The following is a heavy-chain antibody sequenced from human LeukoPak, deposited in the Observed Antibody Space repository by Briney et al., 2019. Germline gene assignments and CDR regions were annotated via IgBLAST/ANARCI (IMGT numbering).Heavy chain of an antibody. V-gene: IGHV4-39*07. J-gene: IGHJ5*02. Sequence: SETLSLTCTVSGGSISSSSYYWGWIRQPPGKGLEWIGEINHSGSTNYNLSLKSRVTISVDTSENQFSLKLSSVTAADTAVYYCARRSSDIVVVPAVPTRYWFDPWGQGTLVTVSS. D-gene: IGHD2-2*01. CDR3: ARRSSDIVVVPAVPTRYWFDP. CDR1: GGSISSSSYY. CDR2: INHSGST.